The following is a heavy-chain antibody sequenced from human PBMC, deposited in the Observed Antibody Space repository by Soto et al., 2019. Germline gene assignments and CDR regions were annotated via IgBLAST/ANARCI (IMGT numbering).Heavy chain of an antibody. CDR3: ARVDSITIFGVPVRYAFDI. CDR2: IYHSGST. CDR1: GGSISSSNW. J-gene: IGHJ3*02. D-gene: IGHD3-3*01. Sequence: PSETLSLTCAVSGGSISSSNWWSWVRQPPGKGLEWIGEIYHSGSTNYNPSLKSRVTISVDKSKNQFSLKLSSVTAADTAVYYCARVDSITIFGVPVRYAFDIWGQGTMVTVSS. V-gene: IGHV4-4*02.